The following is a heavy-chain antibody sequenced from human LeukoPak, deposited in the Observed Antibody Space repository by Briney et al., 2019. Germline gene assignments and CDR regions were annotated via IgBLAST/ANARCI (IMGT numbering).Heavy chain of an antibody. CDR3: TRSIDS. CDR2: INPSGGST. J-gene: IGHJ4*02. Sequence: ASVKVSCKASGYTFTSYGISWVRQTPGQGLEWVGIINPSGGSTSYAQKFQGRVTMTRDTSTSTVYMELSSLRSEDTAVYYCTRSIDSWGQGTLVTVSS. CDR1: GYTFTSYG. V-gene: IGHV1-46*01.